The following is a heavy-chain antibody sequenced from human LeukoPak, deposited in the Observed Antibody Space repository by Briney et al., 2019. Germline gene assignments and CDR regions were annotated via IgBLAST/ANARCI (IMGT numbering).Heavy chain of an antibody. CDR3: ASLDWSPDWHAFDI. J-gene: IGHJ3*02. D-gene: IGHD3-9*01. CDR1: GYSISSGYY. V-gene: IGHV4-38-2*02. CDR2: IYHSGST. Sequence: SETLSLTCTVSGYSISSGYYWGWFRQPPGKGLEWIGSIYHSGSTYYNPSLKSRVTISVDTSKNQFSLKLSSVTAADTAVYYCASLDWSPDWHAFDIWGQGTMVTVSS.